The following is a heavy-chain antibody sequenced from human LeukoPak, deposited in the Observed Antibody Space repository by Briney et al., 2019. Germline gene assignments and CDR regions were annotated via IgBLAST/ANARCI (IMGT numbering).Heavy chain of an antibody. CDR3: ARISHLGGRSNFDY. V-gene: IGHV2-70*17. J-gene: IGHJ4*02. CDR1: GFSLSTSGMC. D-gene: IGHD6-19*01. Sequence: ESGPALVEPTQTLTLACTFSGFSLSTSGMCVSWIRQPPGNALEWLVRIDWDDDKFYSTSLRTRLTISKDTSKNQVVLTMTNMDPVDTATYYCARISHLGGRSNFDYWGQGTLVTVSS. CDR2: IDWDDDK.